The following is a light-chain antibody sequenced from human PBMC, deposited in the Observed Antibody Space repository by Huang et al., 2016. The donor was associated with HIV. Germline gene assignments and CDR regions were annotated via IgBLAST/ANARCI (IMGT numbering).Light chain of an antibody. Sequence: DIQMTQSPSSLSASVGDRVTITCQASQDISNSLNWYQQKPGKAPKLLMYDSSNLETGVPSRFSGSGSGTDFTFTISSLQSEDIATYYCQQYDNFPPAFGGGTKVEIK. CDR1: QDISNS. CDR2: DSS. V-gene: IGKV1-33*01. J-gene: IGKJ4*01. CDR3: QQYDNFPPA.